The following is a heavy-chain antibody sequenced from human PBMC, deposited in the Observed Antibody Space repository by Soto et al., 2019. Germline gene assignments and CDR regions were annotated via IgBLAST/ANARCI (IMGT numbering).Heavy chain of an antibody. Sequence: SETLSLTRAVSGGSISSSNWWSWVRPPPGKGLEWIGEIYHSGSTNYNPSLKSRVTISVDKSKNQFSLKLSSVTAADTAVYYCAREQLVGYYGMDVWGQGTTVTVS. D-gene: IGHD6-13*01. CDR1: GGSISSSNW. J-gene: IGHJ6*02. CDR3: AREQLVGYYGMDV. CDR2: IYHSGST. V-gene: IGHV4-4*02.